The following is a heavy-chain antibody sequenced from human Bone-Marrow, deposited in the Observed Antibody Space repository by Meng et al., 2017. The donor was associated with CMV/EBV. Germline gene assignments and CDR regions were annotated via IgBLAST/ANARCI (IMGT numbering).Heavy chain of an antibody. V-gene: IGHV3-30*04. CDR3: ARVFGAYYYDSSGYSGSDY. Sequence: SCKASGYTFTSYYMHWVRQAPGKGLEWVAVISYDGSNKYYADSVKGRFTISRDNSKNTLYLQMNSLRAEDTAVYYCARVFGAYYYDSSGYSGSDYWGQGTLVTVSS. J-gene: IGHJ4*02. CDR1: GYTFTSYY. D-gene: IGHD3-22*01. CDR2: ISYDGSNK.